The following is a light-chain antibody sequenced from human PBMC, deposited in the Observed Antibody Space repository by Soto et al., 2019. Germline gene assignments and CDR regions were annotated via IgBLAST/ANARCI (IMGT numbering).Light chain of an antibody. Sequence: QSVLTQPPSASGSPGQSVTISCTGTSNDVGGYNYVSWYQQHPGKAPKLMIYEVSKRPSGVPDRFSGSKSGNTASLTVSGLQAEDEADYYCSSYAGSNNYVFGPGTKLTVL. CDR3: SSYAGSNNYV. CDR1: SNDVGGYNY. V-gene: IGLV2-8*01. CDR2: EVS. J-gene: IGLJ1*01.